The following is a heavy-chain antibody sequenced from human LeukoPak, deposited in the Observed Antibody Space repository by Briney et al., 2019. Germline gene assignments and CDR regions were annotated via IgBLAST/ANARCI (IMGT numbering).Heavy chain of an antibody. Sequence: PGGTLRLSCAASGFTFSSYGMSWVRQAPGKGLEWVSGISGSGGSTYYADSVKGRFTISRDNSKNTLYLQMNSLRAEDTAVYYCAKEYCSGGSCYPDVDYWGQGTLVTVSS. J-gene: IGHJ4*02. D-gene: IGHD2-15*01. CDR1: GFTFSSYG. CDR2: ISGSGGST. CDR3: AKEYCSGGSCYPDVDY. V-gene: IGHV3-23*01.